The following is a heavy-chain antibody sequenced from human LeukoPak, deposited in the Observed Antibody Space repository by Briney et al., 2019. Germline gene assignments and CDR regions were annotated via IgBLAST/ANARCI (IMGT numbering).Heavy chain of an antibody. D-gene: IGHD5-12*01. CDR2: IKQDGSEK. V-gene: IGHV3-7*01. J-gene: IGHJ4*02. CDR3: ARGALFGGYDWGYFDY. Sequence: GGSLRLSCAASGFTFSSYWMSWVRQAPGKGLEWVANIKQDGSEKYYVDSVKGRFTISRDNAKNSLYLQMNSLRAEDTAVYYCARGALFGGYDWGYFDYWGQGTLVTVSS. CDR1: GFTFSSYW.